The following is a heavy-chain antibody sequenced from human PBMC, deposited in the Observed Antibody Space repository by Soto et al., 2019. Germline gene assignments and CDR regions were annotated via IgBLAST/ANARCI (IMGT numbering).Heavy chain of an antibody. Sequence: QVQLVESGRGLVKPGGSLRLSCEASGFTFSDYYMSWIRQAPGKGLEWISYISESSTYTNYADSVKGRFTISRDNAKNSLYLQMNSLRAEDTAVYYCARECSGCRCYFQLDYWGQATLVTVSS. CDR1: GFTFSDYY. J-gene: IGHJ4*02. D-gene: IGHD2-15*01. CDR2: ISESSTYT. CDR3: ARECSGCRCYFQLDY. V-gene: IGHV3-11*05.